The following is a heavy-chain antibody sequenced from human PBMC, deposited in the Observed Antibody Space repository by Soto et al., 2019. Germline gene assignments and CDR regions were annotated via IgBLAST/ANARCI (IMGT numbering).Heavy chain of an antibody. V-gene: IGHV3-15*07. CDR3: SHGEGQFFDH. J-gene: IGHJ4*02. Sequence: GGSLRLSCAASGVSFCNAWMNWVRQAPGKGLEWVGRISNGGTTDYAAPVKGRFTISRDNSKNTLYLQMDSLKTEDTAVYYCSHGEGQFFDHWGQGTMVTVSS. CDR1: GVSFCNAW. CDR2: ISNGGTT. D-gene: IGHD3-10*01.